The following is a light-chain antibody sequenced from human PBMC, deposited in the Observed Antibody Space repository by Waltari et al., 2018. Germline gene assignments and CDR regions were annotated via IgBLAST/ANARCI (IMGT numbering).Light chain of an antibody. J-gene: IGLJ3*02. CDR2: EVS. CDR1: SSDVWSYDL. V-gene: IGLV2-23*02. CDR3: CSYAGSSSLV. Sequence: QSALTQPASVSGSPGQSITISCTGTSSDVWSYDLVPWYQQHPGKAPKLMIYEVSKRPSGVSNRFSGSKSGNTASLTISGLQAEDEADYYCCSYAGSSSLVFGGGTKLTVL.